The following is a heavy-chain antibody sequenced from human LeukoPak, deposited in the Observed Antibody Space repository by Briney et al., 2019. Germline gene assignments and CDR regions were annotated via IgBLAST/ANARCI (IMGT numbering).Heavy chain of an antibody. CDR2: IYYSGTT. Sequence: SETLSLTCTVSGGSISSYYWSWIRQPPGKGLEWIGYIYYSGTTNYNPSLKSRVTISVDTSKNQFSLKLSSVTAADTAVYYCARGGYCSGGSCYSRTRHNWFDPWGQGTLVTVSS. CDR3: ARGGYCSGGSCYSRTRHNWFDP. D-gene: IGHD2-15*01. V-gene: IGHV4-59*12. J-gene: IGHJ5*02. CDR1: GGSISSYY.